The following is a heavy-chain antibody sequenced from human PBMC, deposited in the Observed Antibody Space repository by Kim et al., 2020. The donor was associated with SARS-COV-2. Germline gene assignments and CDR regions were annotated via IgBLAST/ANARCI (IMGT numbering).Heavy chain of an antibody. D-gene: IGHD6-13*01. CDR1: GGTFSSYA. CDR2: IIPIFGTA. J-gene: IGHJ6*02. Sequence: SVKVSCKASGGTFSSYAISWVRQAPGQGLEWMGGIIPIFGTANYAQKFQGRVTITADESTSTAYMELSSLRSEDTAVYYCARDDSSSWNYYYYGMDVWGQGTTVTVSS. V-gene: IGHV1-69*13. CDR3: ARDDSSSWNYYYYGMDV.